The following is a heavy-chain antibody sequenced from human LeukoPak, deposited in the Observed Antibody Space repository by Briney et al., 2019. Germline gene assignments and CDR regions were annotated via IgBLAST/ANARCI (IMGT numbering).Heavy chain of an antibody. D-gene: IGHD6-13*01. J-gene: IGHJ6*02. V-gene: IGHV1-58*02. CDR1: GFTFTSSA. Sequence: SVKVSCKASGFTFTSSAMQWVRQARGQRLEWIGWIVVGSGSTNYAQEFQERVTITRDMSTSTAYMELSSLRSEDTAVYYCAAGDLQYSSTWVGTSYYYGMDVWGQGTTVTVSS. CDR3: AAGDLQYSSTWVGTSYYYGMDV. CDR2: IVVGSGST.